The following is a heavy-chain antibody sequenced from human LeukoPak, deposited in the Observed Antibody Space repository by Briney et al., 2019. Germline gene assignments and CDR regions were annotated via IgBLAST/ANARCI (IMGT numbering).Heavy chain of an antibody. Sequence: GGSLRLSCATSGFTFSGYGMHWVRQAPGKGLEWVTVIWSDGSNKYYADSVKGRFTISRDNSKNTLYLQMNSLRAEDTAVYYCARDRANIVVVSASEYWGQGTLVTVSS. CDR1: GFTFSGYG. J-gene: IGHJ4*02. D-gene: IGHD2-21*01. V-gene: IGHV3-33*01. CDR2: IWSDGSNK. CDR3: ARDRANIVVVSASEY.